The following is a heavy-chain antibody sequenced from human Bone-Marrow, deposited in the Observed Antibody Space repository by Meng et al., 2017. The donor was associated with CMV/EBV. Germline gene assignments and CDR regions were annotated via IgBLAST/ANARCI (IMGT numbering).Heavy chain of an antibody. CDR1: GYSFTSYW. Sequence: GESLKISCKGSGYSFTSYWIGWVRQMPGKGLEWMGIIYPGDSDTRYSPSFQGQVIISADKSISTAYLQWSSLKASDTAMYYCSSRGSPKINWCDPWGQGTLVTVSS. J-gene: IGHJ5*02. V-gene: IGHV5-51*01. CDR3: SSRGSPKINWCDP. D-gene: IGHD1-26*01. CDR2: IYPGDSDT.